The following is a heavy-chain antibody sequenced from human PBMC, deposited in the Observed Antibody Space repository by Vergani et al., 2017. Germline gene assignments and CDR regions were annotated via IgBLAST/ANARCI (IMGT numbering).Heavy chain of an antibody. CDR3: ARGNYYGSGTYVDP. D-gene: IGHD3-10*01. Sequence: ELQLVESGGGSVQPGGSLRLSCAASGSTVSGNYMTWVRQAPGKGLEWVSHIYSGDETYYGDSVKGRVTIPRNISKNTLHLQINNLIVEDTAVYYCARGNYYGSGTYVDPWGQGTLVTVSS. CDR2: IYSGDET. J-gene: IGHJ5*02. V-gene: IGHV3-66*02. CDR1: GSTVSGNY.